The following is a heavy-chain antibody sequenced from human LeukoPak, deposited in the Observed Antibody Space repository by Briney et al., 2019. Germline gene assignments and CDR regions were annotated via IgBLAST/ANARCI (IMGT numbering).Heavy chain of an antibody. CDR3: ATAIDNWNYAFDC. D-gene: IGHD1-7*01. Sequence: GGSLRLSCAASGFSFSSYGMHWVRQAPGKGLEWVSVIYAGGTTYYADSVKGRFTISRDNSRNTLYLQMNSLRAEDTAVYYCATAIDNWNYAFDCWGQGALVTVSS. CDR2: IYAGGTT. V-gene: IGHV3-53*01. J-gene: IGHJ4*02. CDR1: GFSFSSYG.